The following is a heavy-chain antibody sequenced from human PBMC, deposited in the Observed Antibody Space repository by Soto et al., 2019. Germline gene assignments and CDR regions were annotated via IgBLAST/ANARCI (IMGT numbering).Heavy chain of an antibody. CDR1: GFSLSGGGVG. Sequence: SGPTLVNPTQTLTLTCTFSGFSLSGGGVGVGWIRQPPGKALEWVALIYWYDDKRYSPSLKSRLSITKDTSKNQVVLTMTNMDPVDTATYYCAHKMDTVDWFGPWGRGTLVTVSS. CDR3: AHKMDTVDWFGP. J-gene: IGHJ5*02. V-gene: IGHV2-5*01. D-gene: IGHD5-18*01. CDR2: IYWYDDK.